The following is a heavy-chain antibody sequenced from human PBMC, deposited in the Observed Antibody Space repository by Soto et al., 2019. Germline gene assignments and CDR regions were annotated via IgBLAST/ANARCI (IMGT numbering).Heavy chain of an antibody. D-gene: IGHD3-10*01. CDR2: ISSDGNNQ. Sequence: QVQLVESGGGVVQPGTSLRLSCAASGLTSSSFVIPWVRQAPGKGREWLAVISSDGNNQYYADSVKGRFTSPRENSKKTLYLQVNSLRAEDTALYFCAKERGVLDAFDIWGQGTRVTVS. V-gene: IGHV3-30*18. CDR1: GLTSSSFV. CDR3: AKERGVLDAFDI. J-gene: IGHJ3*02.